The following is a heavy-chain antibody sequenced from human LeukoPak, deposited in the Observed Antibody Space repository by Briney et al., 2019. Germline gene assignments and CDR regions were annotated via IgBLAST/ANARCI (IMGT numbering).Heavy chain of an antibody. CDR1: GFTFDDYA. D-gene: IGHD6-6*01. Sequence: GRSLRLSCAASGFTFDDYAIHWVRQAPGKGLEWVSGISWNSGSIGYADSVKGRFTISRDNAKNSLYLQMNSLRAEDMALYYCAKDTISSIAAGSYMDVWGKGTTVTVSS. CDR3: AKDTISSIAAGSYMDV. V-gene: IGHV3-9*03. J-gene: IGHJ6*03. CDR2: ISWNSGSI.